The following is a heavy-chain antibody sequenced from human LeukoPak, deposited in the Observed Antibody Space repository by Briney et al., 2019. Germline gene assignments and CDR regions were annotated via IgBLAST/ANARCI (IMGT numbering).Heavy chain of an antibody. CDR1: GDSISSSSYY. J-gene: IGHJ1*01. V-gene: IGHV4-39*01. CDR3: ARRRYYDSTGYLD. CDR2: IYYRGST. Sequence: TSETLSLTCTISGDSISSSSYYWGWIRQPPGKGLEWIGDIYYRGSTYYTPSLKIRVSISIDTSNNQFSLTLNSVTAADTALYFCARRRYYDSTGYLDWGQGTLVTVSS. D-gene: IGHD3-22*01.